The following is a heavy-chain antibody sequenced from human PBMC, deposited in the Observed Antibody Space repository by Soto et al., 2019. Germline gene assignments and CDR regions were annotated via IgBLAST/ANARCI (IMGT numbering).Heavy chain of an antibody. Sequence: ASVKVSCKVSGYTLTELSMHWVRQAPGKGLEWMGGFDPEDGKTGYAQKFQGRVTMTRNTSISTAYMELSSLRSEDTAVYYCARSNYYDSSGPDAFDIWGQGTMVTVSS. CDR3: ARSNYYDSSGPDAFDI. CDR2: FDPEDGKT. CDR1: GYTLTELS. J-gene: IGHJ3*02. V-gene: IGHV1-24*01. D-gene: IGHD3-22*01.